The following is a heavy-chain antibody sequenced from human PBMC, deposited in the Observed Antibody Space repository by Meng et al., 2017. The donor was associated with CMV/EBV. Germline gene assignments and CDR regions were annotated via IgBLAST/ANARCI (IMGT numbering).Heavy chain of an antibody. V-gene: IGHV2-70*20. CDR1: GFSLSTSGMC. J-gene: IGHJ6*02. CDR2: IDWDDDK. D-gene: IGHD4-11*01. Sequence: SGPTLVKPTQTLTLTCTFSGFSLSTSGMCVSWVRQPPGEALEWLALIDWDDDKYYSTSLKTRLTISKDTSKNQVVLTMTNMDPVDTATYYCARIHSNYGPDGMDVWGQGTTVTVSS. CDR3: ARIHSNYGPDGMDV.